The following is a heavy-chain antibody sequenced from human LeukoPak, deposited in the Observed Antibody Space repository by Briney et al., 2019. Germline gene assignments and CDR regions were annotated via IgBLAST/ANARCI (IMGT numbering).Heavy chain of an antibody. D-gene: IGHD3-22*01. CDR1: GFTFSSYD. Sequence: GGSLRLSCAASGFTFSSYDMHWVRQATGKGLEWVSAIGTAGDTYYPGSVKGRFTISRENAKNSLYLQMNSLRAGDTAVYYCARTTMMGAFDIWGQGTMVTVSS. J-gene: IGHJ3*02. V-gene: IGHV3-13*01. CDR3: ARTTMMGAFDI. CDR2: IGTAGDT.